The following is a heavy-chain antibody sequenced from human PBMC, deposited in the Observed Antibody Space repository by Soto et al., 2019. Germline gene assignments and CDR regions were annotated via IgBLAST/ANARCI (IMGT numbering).Heavy chain of an antibody. Sequence: QVQLVQSGAEVKKPGSSVKVSCKASGGTFSSYAISWVRQAPGQGLEWMGGIIPIFGTANYAQKFQGRVTITADESTSPAFMELSSLRSEDTAVYYCARRSPRYCSGGSCYFNADAFDIWGQGTMVTVSS. CDR3: ARRSPRYCSGGSCYFNADAFDI. J-gene: IGHJ3*02. CDR2: IIPIFGTA. D-gene: IGHD2-15*01. V-gene: IGHV1-69*01. CDR1: GGTFSSYA.